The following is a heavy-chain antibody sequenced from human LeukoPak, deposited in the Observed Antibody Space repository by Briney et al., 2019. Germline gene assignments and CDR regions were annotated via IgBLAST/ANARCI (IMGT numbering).Heavy chain of an antibody. CDR1: GFTFSKYW. D-gene: IGHD7-27*01. V-gene: IGHV3-74*01. CDR3: ANWGSAFDI. J-gene: IGHJ3*02. Sequence: GGSLRLSCAASGFTFSKYWMHWVRQAPGKGLVWVSRIYSDGSGTSYADSVKGRFTISRDNAKNTLFLQMNGLRAEDTAVYYCANWGSAFDIWGQGTMVIVSS. CDR2: IYSDGSGT.